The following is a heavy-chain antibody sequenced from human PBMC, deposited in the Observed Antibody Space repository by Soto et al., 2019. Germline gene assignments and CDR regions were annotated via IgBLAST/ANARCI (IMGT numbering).Heavy chain of an antibody. Sequence: ETLSLTCTVSGGSISSSSYYWGWIRQPPGEGLEWIGSIYYSGSTYYNPSLKSRVTISVDTSKNQFSLKLSSVTAADTAVYYCAREYVDTAMVSDGMDVWGQGTTVTVSS. CDR1: GGSISSSSYY. D-gene: IGHD5-18*01. V-gene: IGHV4-39*01. J-gene: IGHJ6*02. CDR3: AREYVDTAMVSDGMDV. CDR2: IYYSGST.